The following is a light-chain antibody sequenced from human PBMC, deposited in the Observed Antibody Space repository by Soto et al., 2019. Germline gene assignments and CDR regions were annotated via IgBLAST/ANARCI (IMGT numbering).Light chain of an antibody. J-gene: IGKJ1*01. Sequence: EIVMTQSPATLSVSPGERATLSCRASQSVSSNLAWYQQKPGQAPRLLIYGASTRATGIPARFSGSGSGTEFTLTISSLQSEDFAVYYCQQYNYWRTFGQGTKVE. V-gene: IGKV3-15*01. CDR2: GAS. CDR3: QQYNYWRT. CDR1: QSVSSN.